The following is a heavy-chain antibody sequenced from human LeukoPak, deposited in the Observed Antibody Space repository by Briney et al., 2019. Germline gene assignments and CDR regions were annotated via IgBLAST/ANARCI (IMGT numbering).Heavy chain of an antibody. D-gene: IGHD2-2*01. CDR1: GFTFTDFY. Sequence: PGGSLRLSCAASGFTFTDFYMSWIRQAPGKGLEWVSYISSSGSTIYYADSVKGRFTISRDNAKNTLYLQMNSLRAEDTAVYYCAKSLASTTVYSGFQHWGQGTLVTVSS. CDR2: ISSSGSTI. J-gene: IGHJ1*01. CDR3: AKSLASTTVYSGFQH. V-gene: IGHV3-11*04.